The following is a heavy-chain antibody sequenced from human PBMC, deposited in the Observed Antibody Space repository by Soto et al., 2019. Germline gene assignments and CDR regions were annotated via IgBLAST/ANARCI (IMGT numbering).Heavy chain of an antibody. CDR3: ARNVVVTAIFLWAAFDI. Sequence: QVQLVQSGAEVKKPGSSVKVSCKASGGTFSSYAISWVRQAPGQGLEWMGGIIPIFGTANYAQKFQGRVTITADETTSTAYVALRILRSEDTAVYYCARNVVVTAIFLWAAFDIWAQGTMVTVSS. J-gene: IGHJ3*02. CDR1: GGTFSSYA. CDR2: IIPIFGTA. D-gene: IGHD2-21*02. V-gene: IGHV1-69*12.